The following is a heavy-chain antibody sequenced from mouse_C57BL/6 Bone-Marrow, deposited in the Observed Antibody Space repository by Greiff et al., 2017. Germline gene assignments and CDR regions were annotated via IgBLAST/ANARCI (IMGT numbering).Heavy chain of an antibody. J-gene: IGHJ3*01. Sequence: QVQLQQPGAELVMPGASVKLSCKASGYTFTSYWMHWVKQRPGQGLEWIGELDPSASYTNYNQKFKGKSTLPVDKSSSTAYMQLSILTSEDSAVYYCASVSYDYDGFAYWGQGTLVTVSA. V-gene: IGHV1-69*01. CDR2: LDPSASYT. D-gene: IGHD2-4*01. CDR3: ASVSYDYDGFAY. CDR1: GYTFTSYW.